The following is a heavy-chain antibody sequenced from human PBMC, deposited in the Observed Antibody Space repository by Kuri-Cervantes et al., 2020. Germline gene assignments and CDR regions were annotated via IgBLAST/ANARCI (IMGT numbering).Heavy chain of an antibody. V-gene: IGHV4-34*01. J-gene: IGHJ4*02. Sequence: ESLKISCAVYGGSFSGYYWNWIRQPPGKGLEWIGEINHSGSTNYNPSLKSRVTISVDTSKNQFSLKLSSVTAADTAVYYCELTDTAMIPAYFFDYWGQGTLVTVSS. CDR3: ELTDTAMIPAYFFDY. D-gene: IGHD5-18*01. CDR2: INHSGST. CDR1: GGSFSGYY.